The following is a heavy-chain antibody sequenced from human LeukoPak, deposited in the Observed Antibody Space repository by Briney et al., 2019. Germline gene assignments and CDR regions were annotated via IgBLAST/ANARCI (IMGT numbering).Heavy chain of an antibody. CDR3: ARGSSRGEKQLVNYYYYYYMDV. CDR2: ISYDGGNK. CDR1: GFTFSSYA. J-gene: IGHJ6*03. Sequence: PGGSLRLSCAASGFTFSSYAMHWVRQAPGKGLEWVAVISYDGGNKYYADSVKGRFTISRDNSKNTLYLQMNSLRAEDTAVYYCARGSSRGEKQLVNYYYYYYMDVWGKGTTVTVSS. V-gene: IGHV3-30-3*01. D-gene: IGHD6-13*01.